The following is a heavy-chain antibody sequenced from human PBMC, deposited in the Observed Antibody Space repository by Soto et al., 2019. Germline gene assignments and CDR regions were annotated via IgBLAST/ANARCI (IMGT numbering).Heavy chain of an antibody. J-gene: IGHJ6*04. CDR1: GYTFTGYY. V-gene: IGHV1-2*04. CDR3: SRMYSSTTVPLFYCFGMDV. CDR2: INPNSGGT. Sequence: ASVKVSCKASGYTFTGYYMHWVRQAPGQGLEWMGWINPNSGGTNYAQKFQGWVTMTRDTSISTAYMELSRLRSDDTAVYYCSRMYSSTTVPLFYCFGMDVWGKGITVT. D-gene: IGHD6-13*01.